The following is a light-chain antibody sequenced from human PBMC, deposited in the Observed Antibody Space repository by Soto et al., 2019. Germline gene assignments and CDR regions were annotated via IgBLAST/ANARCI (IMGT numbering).Light chain of an antibody. Sequence: DIQLTQSPSFLSASLGDRVTITCRASQGISSYLAWYQQKPGKAPKVLIYAASSRATGIPDRFSGSGSGTDFTLTISRLEPEDFAVYYCQQFGSSPLTFGGGTKVEIK. CDR1: QGISSY. V-gene: IGKV1-9*01. J-gene: IGKJ4*01. CDR3: QQFGSSPLT. CDR2: AAS.